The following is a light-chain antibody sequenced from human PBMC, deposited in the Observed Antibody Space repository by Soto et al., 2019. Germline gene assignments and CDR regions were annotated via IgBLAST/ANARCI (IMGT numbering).Light chain of an antibody. CDR3: QSYDSSLSGYV. CDR2: GNS. CDR1: SSNIGAGYD. Sequence: QSVLTQPPSVSGAPGQRVTISCTGSSSNIGAGYDVHWYQQLPGTARKHLIYGNSNRPSGVPDRFSGSKSGTSASLAITGLQAEDEADYYCQSYDSSLSGYVFGTGTKVTVL. V-gene: IGLV1-40*01. J-gene: IGLJ1*01.